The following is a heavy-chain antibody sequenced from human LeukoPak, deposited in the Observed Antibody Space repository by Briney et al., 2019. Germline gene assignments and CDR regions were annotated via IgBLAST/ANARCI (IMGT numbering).Heavy chain of an antibody. V-gene: IGHV3-49*04. CDR3: TRDGDYDYVWGSYRSENFDY. Sequence: PGGSQRLSCTVSGFTFGDYAMSWVRQAPGKGLEWVGFIRSKAYGGTTEYAASVKGRFTISRDDSKSIAYLQMNSLKTEDTAVYYCTRDGDYDYVWGSYRSENFDYWGQGTLVTVSS. J-gene: IGHJ4*02. CDR1: GFTFGDYA. D-gene: IGHD3-16*02. CDR2: IRSKAYGGTT.